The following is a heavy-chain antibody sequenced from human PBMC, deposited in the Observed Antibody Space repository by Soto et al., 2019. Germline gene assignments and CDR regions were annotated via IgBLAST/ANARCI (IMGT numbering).Heavy chain of an antibody. CDR2: INPSGGST. V-gene: IGHV1-46*01. CDR3: ARQTEVVVAATGFDY. Sequence: ASVKISCTASRYTFTSYYMHGVRQAPGQGLEWMGIINPSGGSTSYAQKFQGRVTMTRDTSTSTVYMELSSLRSEDTAVYYCARQTEVVVAATGFDYWGQGTLVTVSS. CDR1: RYTFTSYY. D-gene: IGHD2-15*01. J-gene: IGHJ4*02.